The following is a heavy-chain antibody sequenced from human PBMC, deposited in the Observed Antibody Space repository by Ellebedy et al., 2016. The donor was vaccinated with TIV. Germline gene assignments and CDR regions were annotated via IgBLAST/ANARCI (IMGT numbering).Heavy chain of an antibody. V-gene: IGHV4-34*01. CDR3: ARGRRDIVVVPAAPGDFDY. Sequence: SETLSLXXAVYGGSFSGYYWSWIRQPPGKGLEWIGEINHSGSTNYNPSLKSRVTISVDTSKNQFSLKLSSVTAADTAVYYCARGRRDIVVVPAAPGDFDYWGQGTLVTVSS. CDR2: INHSGST. CDR1: GGSFSGYY. D-gene: IGHD2-2*01. J-gene: IGHJ4*02.